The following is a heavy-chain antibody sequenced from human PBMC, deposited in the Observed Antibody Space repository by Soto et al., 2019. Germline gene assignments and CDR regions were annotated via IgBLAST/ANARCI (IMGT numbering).Heavy chain of an antibody. D-gene: IGHD6-19*01. V-gene: IGHV4-39*01. J-gene: IGHJ4*02. CDR1: GGSISSSSYY. CDR3: ARGTYSSGWYRDGIYFDY. CDR2: IYYSGST. Sequence: SETLSLTCTVSGGSISSSSYYWGWIRQPPGKGLEWIGSIYYSGSTYYNPSLKSRVTISVDTSKNQFSLKLSSVTAADTAVYYCARGTYSSGWYRDGIYFDYWGQGTLVTVSS.